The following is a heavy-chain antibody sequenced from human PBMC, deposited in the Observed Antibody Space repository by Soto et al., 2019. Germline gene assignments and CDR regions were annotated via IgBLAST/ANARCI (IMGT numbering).Heavy chain of an antibody. CDR2: ISYDGSNK. D-gene: IGHD3-22*01. Sequence: RLSCTASGFTFSSYAMHWVRQAPGKGLEWVAVISYDGSNKYYADSVKGRFTVSRDNAKNSLYLQMNSLRAEDTAVYYCARETSSNYYEGWFDPWGQGTLVTVSS. CDR1: GFTFSSYA. CDR3: ARETSSNYYEGWFDP. V-gene: IGHV3-30-3*01. J-gene: IGHJ5*02.